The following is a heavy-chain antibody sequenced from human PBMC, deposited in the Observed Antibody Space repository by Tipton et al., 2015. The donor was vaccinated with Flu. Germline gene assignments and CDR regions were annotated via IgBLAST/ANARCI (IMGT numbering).Heavy chain of an antibody. D-gene: IGHD2-2*01. CDR1: GFTFDDYA. J-gene: IGHJ6*02. V-gene: IGHV3-9*01. CDR3: ARGVPAAGGWGYYYYGLDV. Sequence: SLRLSCAAAGFTFDDYAMHWVRQAPGKGLEWVSGISWNSGSIGYVDSVKGRFTISRDNAKKSLYLQMNSLRAEDTAVYYCARGVPAAGGWGYYYYGLDVWGQGTTVTVSS. CDR2: ISWNSGSI.